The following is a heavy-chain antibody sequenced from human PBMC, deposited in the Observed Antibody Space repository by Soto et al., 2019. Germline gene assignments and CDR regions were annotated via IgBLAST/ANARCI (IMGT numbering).Heavy chain of an antibody. CDR1: GFLFDNFW. CDR3: ARDTGATVAGTFDF. Sequence: EVQLVQSGGGLVQPGGSLRLSCAASGFLFDNFWMTWVRQAPGKGLEWVANIKQDGSETYYVDSVKGRSAISRDNAKDSLYLEMNSLRVEDTAIYYCARDTGATVAGTFDFWGQGTLVTVSS. V-gene: IGHV3-7*01. J-gene: IGHJ4*02. CDR2: IKQDGSET. D-gene: IGHD6-19*01.